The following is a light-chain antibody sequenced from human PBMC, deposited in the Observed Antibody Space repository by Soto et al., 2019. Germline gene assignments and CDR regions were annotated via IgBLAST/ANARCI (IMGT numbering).Light chain of an antibody. J-gene: IGKJ2*01. CDR2: GAS. V-gene: IGKV3-15*01. Sequence: EIVMTQCPATLSVSQGERAARSCRARKSVSNNLARYQQKPFQAPSLITYGASTRATGMPARFSGSASGTEFNLTISNMQSEDIAVYYCQQCNKWLLYTFAPGT. CDR3: QQCNKWLLYT. CDR1: KSVSNN.